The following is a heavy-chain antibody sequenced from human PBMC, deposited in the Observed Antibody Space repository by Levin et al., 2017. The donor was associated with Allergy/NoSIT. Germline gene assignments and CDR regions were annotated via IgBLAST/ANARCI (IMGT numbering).Heavy chain of an antibody. V-gene: IGHV4-59*08. CDR3: AALLDIVVVPAAMGWYYMDV. CDR1: GGSISSYY. D-gene: IGHD2-2*03. CDR2: IYYSGST. Sequence: SQTLSLTCTVSGGSISSYYWSWIRQPPGKGLEWIGYIYYSGSTNYNPSLKSRVTISVDTSKNQFSLKLSSVTAADTAVYYCAALLDIVVVPAAMGWYYMDVWGKGTTVTVSS. J-gene: IGHJ6*03.